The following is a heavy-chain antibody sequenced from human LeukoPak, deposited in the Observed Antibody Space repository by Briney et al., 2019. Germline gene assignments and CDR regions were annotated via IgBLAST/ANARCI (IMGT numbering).Heavy chain of an antibody. Sequence: GGSLRPSCTASGFTFSTYEMYWVRQPPGKGLEWVAAISNDGNNKYYADSVRGRFTVTRDNSKNTLYLQMDSLRAEDTAVYYCTRNHNGLAYWGQGTLVTVSS. V-gene: IGHV3-30*04. CDR3: TRNHNGLAY. D-gene: IGHD3-3*02. CDR1: GFTFSTYE. J-gene: IGHJ4*02. CDR2: ISNDGNNK.